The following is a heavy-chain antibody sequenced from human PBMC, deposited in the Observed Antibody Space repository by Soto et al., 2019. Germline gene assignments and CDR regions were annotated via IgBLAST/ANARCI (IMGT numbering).Heavy chain of an antibody. D-gene: IGHD3-3*01. CDR1: GFTFSSYW. Sequence: GGSLRLSCAASGFTFSSYWMSWVRQAPGKGLEWVANIKQDGSEKYYVDSVKGRFTISRDNAKNSLYLQMNSLRAEDTAVYYCARAPDGSDFWSGYYTDYGMDVWGQGTTVTVSS. CDR3: ARAPDGSDFWSGYYTDYGMDV. V-gene: IGHV3-7*01. J-gene: IGHJ6*02. CDR2: IKQDGSEK.